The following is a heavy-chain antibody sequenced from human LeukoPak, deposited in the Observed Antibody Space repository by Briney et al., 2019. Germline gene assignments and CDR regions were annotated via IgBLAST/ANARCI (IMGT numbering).Heavy chain of an antibody. V-gene: IGHV3-48*03. J-gene: IGHJ6*03. CDR1: GFTFSSYE. Sequence: PGGSLRLSCAASGFTFSSYEMNWVRQAPGKGLEWVSYISSSGSTIYYADSVKGRFTISRDNAKNSLYLQMNSLRAEDTAVYYCAREVGYYDFWSGYYGYYYYMDVWGIGTTVTVSS. CDR3: AREVGYYDFWSGYYGYYYYMDV. CDR2: ISSSGSTI. D-gene: IGHD3-3*01.